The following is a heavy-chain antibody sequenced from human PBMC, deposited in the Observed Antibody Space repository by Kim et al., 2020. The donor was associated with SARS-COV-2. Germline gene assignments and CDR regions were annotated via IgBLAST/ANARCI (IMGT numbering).Heavy chain of an antibody. V-gene: IGHV5-51*01. J-gene: IGHJ3*02. CDR3: ARVGARGDAFDI. D-gene: IGHD1-26*01. Sequence: RYSPSLQGQVTISADKSISTAYLQWSSLKASDTAMYYCARVGARGDAFDIWGQGTMVTVSS.